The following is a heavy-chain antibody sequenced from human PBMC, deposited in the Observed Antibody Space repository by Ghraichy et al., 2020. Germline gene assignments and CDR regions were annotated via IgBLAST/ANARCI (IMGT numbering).Heavy chain of an antibody. J-gene: IGHJ6*01. Sequence: SETLSLTCAVSGYSVISDRYYWAWIRQSPQKGFEWIGTVNERGTTYFNPSLRRRVSISVDQSKNQVSRKVYYMSAAHTAVYYCSRKMFQWFGESDFSFHGFDFWGQGASVTVSS. V-gene: IGHV4-39*01. CDR1: GYSVISDRYY. CDR2: VNERGTT. CDR3: SRKMFQWFGESDFSFHGFDF. D-gene: IGHD3-10*01.